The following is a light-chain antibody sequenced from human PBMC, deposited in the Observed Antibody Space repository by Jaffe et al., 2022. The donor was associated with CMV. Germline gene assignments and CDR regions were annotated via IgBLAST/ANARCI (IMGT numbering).Light chain of an antibody. V-gene: IGKV3-15*01. CDR2: GAS. Sequence: EIVMTQSPAALSVSPGERAILSCRASQSVSSNLAWYQHKPGQAPRLLIYGASTWATGIPARFSGSGSETEFTLTISSLQSEDFAVYYCQQYNSWPLTFGQGTKVEIK. CDR3: QQYNSWPLT. J-gene: IGKJ1*01. CDR1: QSVSSN.